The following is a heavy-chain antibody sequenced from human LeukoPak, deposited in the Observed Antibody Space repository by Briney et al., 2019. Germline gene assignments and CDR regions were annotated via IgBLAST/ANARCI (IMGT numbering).Heavy chain of an antibody. J-gene: IGHJ4*02. D-gene: IGHD3-3*01. Sequence: SVKVSCKASGGTFSSYAISWVRQAPGQGLEWMGGIIPIFGTANYAQKFQGRVTITADESTSTAYMELSSLRSEDTAVYYCARGEKIFGVDIMAAYYYFDYWGQGTLVTVSS. V-gene: IGHV1-69*13. CDR3: ARGEKIFGVDIMAAYYYFDY. CDR1: GGTFSSYA. CDR2: IIPIFGTA.